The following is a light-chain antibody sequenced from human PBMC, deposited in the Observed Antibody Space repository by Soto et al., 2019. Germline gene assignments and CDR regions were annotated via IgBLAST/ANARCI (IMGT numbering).Light chain of an antibody. CDR3: QQYFSTPPLT. J-gene: IGKJ4*01. CDR1: QSLLYSPRNKSY. V-gene: IGKV4-1*01. Sequence: DIVMTQSPDSLAVSLGERATINCKSSQSLLYSPRNKSYFAWFQQKPRQPPKLLIYWASSREIGVPDRFSGSESGTDFTLSISSLQPEDVAVYYCQQYFSTPPLTFGGGTNVEIK. CDR2: WAS.